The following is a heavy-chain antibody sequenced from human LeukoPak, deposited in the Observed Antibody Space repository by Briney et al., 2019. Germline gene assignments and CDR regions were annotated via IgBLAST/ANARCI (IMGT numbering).Heavy chain of an antibody. V-gene: IGHV1-3*01. Sequence: GASVKVSCKASGYTFTTYAMHWVRQAPGQRLEWTGWINGDNGNTKYSQKFQGRVTMTRDTSISTAYMELSSLTFEDTAVYYCARGPPNWGMVGYWGQGTLVTVSS. D-gene: IGHD7-27*01. CDR1: GYTFTTYA. CDR3: ARGPPNWGMVGY. CDR2: INGDNGNT. J-gene: IGHJ4*02.